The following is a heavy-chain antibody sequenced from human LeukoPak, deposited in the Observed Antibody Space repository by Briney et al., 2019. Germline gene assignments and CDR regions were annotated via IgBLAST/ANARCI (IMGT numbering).Heavy chain of an antibody. Sequence: GGSLRLSCAASGFTFSTYEMNWVRQAPGKGLEWVSHIDSGGTTYYSDSVKGRFTISRDNSKNTLYLQMNSLRAEDTAVYYCAKGGTTTSTLDYGGQGTLVTVSS. D-gene: IGHD2-2*01. V-gene: IGHV3-48*03. J-gene: IGHJ4*02. CDR1: GFTFSTYE. CDR2: IDSGGTT. CDR3: AKGGTTTSTLDY.